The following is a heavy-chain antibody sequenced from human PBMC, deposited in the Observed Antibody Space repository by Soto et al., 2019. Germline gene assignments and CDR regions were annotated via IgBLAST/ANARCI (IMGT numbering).Heavy chain of an antibody. D-gene: IGHD1-20*01. J-gene: IGHJ6*03. CDR3: AKDRKYNWNDDSHRFYYYMDV. CDR1: GFSFDRYA. Sequence: EVQLLESGGGLVQPGGSLRLSCAASGFSFDRYAMNWVRQAPGKGLEWVSTISGSDGSTYYADSVKGRFTTSSDNSKNTLFLQLNSLRAEDTAVYYCAKDRKYNWNDDSHRFYYYMDVWGKGTRISVSS. CDR2: ISGSDGST. V-gene: IGHV3-23*01.